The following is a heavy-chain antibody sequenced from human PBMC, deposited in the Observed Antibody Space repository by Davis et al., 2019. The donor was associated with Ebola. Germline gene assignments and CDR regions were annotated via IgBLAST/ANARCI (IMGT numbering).Heavy chain of an antibody. V-gene: IGHV1-69*13. CDR1: GGTFSNYA. D-gene: IGHD2-15*01. CDR3: ARDRDCSGGSCYFRWFDP. Sequence: SVKVSCKASGGTFSNYAISWVRQAPGQGLEWMGGIIPMSDTTNYAQKFQGRVTITADESTSTAYMELSSLRSEDTAVYYCARDRDCSGGSCYFRWFDPWGQGTLVTVSS. J-gene: IGHJ5*02. CDR2: IIPMSDTT.